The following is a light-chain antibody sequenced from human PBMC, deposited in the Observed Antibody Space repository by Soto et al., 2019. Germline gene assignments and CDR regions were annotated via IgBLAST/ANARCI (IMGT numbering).Light chain of an antibody. Sequence: QSALTQPASVSGSPGQSITISCTGTSSDVGAYNYDSWYQQHPGKAPKLMIYDVTDRPSGVSNRFSGSKSGNTASLTISGIQAEDEADYYCSSYTSSSTYVFETGTKLTVL. V-gene: IGLV2-14*01. CDR1: SSDVGAYNY. CDR2: DVT. J-gene: IGLJ1*01. CDR3: SSYTSSSTYV.